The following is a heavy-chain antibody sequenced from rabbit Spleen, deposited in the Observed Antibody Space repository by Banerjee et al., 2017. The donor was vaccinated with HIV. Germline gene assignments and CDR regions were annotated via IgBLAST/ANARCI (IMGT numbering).Heavy chain of an antibody. D-gene: IGHD8-1*01. CDR3: ARDAGRGDYIDGVFDL. CDR1: GFSFSSDWY. V-gene: IGHV1S40*01. CDR2: IYAGSTGNT. J-gene: IGHJ4*01. Sequence: QSLEESGGDLVKPGASLTLTCTASGFSFSSDWYMCWVRQAPGKGLEWIACIYAGSTGNTYYANWAKGRFTISKTSSTTVTLQMTSLTVADTATYFCARDAGRGDYIDGVFDLWGPGTLVTVS.